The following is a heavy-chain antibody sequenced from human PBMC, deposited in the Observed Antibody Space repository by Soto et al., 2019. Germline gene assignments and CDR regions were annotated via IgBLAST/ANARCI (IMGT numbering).Heavy chain of an antibody. Sequence: QVQLVQSGAEVKKPGSSVKVSCKASGGTFSSYAISWVRQADGQGLEWMGGIIPIFGTANYAQKFQGRVTITADESTSTAHMELSSLRSEDTAVYYCARHVPAAGYYYGMDVWGQGTTVTVSS. V-gene: IGHV1-69*12. CDR2: IIPIFGTA. CDR1: GGTFSSYA. CDR3: ARHVPAAGYYYGMDV. J-gene: IGHJ6*02. D-gene: IGHD2-2*01.